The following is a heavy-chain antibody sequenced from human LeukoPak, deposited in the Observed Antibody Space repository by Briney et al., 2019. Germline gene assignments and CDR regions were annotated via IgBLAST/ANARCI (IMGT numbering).Heavy chain of an antibody. CDR2: INHSGST. CDR1: GGSFSGYY. V-gene: IGHV4-34*01. D-gene: IGHD4-23*01. CDR3: ARGGYGGKGTDY. Sequence: SETLSLTCAVYGGSFSGYYWSWIRQPPGKGLEWIGEINHSGSTNYNPSLKSRVTISVDTSKNQFSLKLSSVTAADTAVYYCARGGYGGKGTDYWGQGTLVTVSS. J-gene: IGHJ4*02.